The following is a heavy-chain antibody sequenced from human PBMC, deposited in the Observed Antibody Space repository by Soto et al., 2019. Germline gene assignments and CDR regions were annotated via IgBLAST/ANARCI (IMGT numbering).Heavy chain of an antibody. J-gene: IGHJ1*01. CDR2: INAGNGNT. CDR3: ARGLSGCSSTSRYRGGQYFQH. V-gene: IGHV1-3*01. CDR1: GYTFTSYA. D-gene: IGHD2-2*02. Sequence: QVQLVQSGAEVKKPGASVKVSCKASGYTFTSYAMHWVRQAPGQRLEWMGWINAGNGNTKYSQKFQGRVTITRDTSASTAYMELSSLRSEDTAVYYCARGLSGCSSTSRYRGGQYFQHWGQGTLVTVSS.